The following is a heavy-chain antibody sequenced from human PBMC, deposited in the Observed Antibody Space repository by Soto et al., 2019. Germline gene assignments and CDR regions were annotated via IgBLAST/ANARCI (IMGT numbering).Heavy chain of an antibody. Sequence: PSETLSLTCTVSGGSISSGGYYWSWIRQHPGKGLEWIGYIYYSGSTYYNPSLKSRVTISVDTSKNQFSLKLSSVTAADTAVYYCARASSGGYIWFDPWGQGTLVTVSS. CDR2: IYYSGST. D-gene: IGHD2-15*01. J-gene: IGHJ5*02. V-gene: IGHV4-31*03. CDR1: GGSISSGGYY. CDR3: ARASSGGYIWFDP.